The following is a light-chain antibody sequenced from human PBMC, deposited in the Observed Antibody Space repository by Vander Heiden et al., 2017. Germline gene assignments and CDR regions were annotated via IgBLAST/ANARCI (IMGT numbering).Light chain of an antibody. CDR2: TAS. J-gene: IGKJ5*01. Sequence: DIQMTQSPSSLSASVGDRVTLTCRASQSISTYLNWYLQKPGKAPKLLIYTASSLQSGVPSRFSGSGSGTDFTLTINRLQPEDFATYYCQQSDRSPITFGQGTPLDIK. CDR1: QSISTY. V-gene: IGKV1-39*01. CDR3: QQSDRSPIT.